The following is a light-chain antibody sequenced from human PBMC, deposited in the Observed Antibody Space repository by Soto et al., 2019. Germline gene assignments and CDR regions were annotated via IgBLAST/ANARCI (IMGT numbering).Light chain of an antibody. CDR3: QQRSTWPLT. V-gene: IGKV3-11*01. J-gene: IGKJ4*01. Sequence: EIVVTQSPATLSLSPGERATLSCRASQSISSFLAWYQQKPGQAPRLLIYDASNRATGIPARFSGSGSGTDFTLTISSLDPEFCAVYYCQQRSTWPLTFGGGTKVEIK. CDR2: DAS. CDR1: QSISSF.